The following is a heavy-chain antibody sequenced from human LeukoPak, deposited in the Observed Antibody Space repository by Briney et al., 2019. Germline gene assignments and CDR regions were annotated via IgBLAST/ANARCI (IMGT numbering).Heavy chain of an antibody. Sequence: PSETLSLTCAVYGGSFSGYYWSWIRQPPGKGLEWIGEINHSGSTNYNPSLKSRVTVSVDMSKNQFSLELNSVTAADTAVYYCARGPTTVRGDRTKWFDPWGQGTLVTVSS. CDR1: GGSFSGYY. CDR2: INHSGST. J-gene: IGHJ5*02. D-gene: IGHD3-10*01. CDR3: ARGPTTVRGDRTKWFDP. V-gene: IGHV4-34*01.